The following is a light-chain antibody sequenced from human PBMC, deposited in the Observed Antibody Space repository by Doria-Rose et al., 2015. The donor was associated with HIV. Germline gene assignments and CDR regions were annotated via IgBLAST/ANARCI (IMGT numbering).Light chain of an antibody. J-gene: IGKJ1*01. CDR2: DGS. CDR1: QSFSSTY. Sequence: EIVMTQSPGTLSLSPGEGATPSCRASQSFSSTYLAWYQQKPGQAPSLLIYDGSTRATGIPDRFSASWSGSDFTLTINRLEPEDFALYYCHQYGTSWTFGQGTKVEI. V-gene: IGKV3-20*01. CDR3: HQYGTSWT.